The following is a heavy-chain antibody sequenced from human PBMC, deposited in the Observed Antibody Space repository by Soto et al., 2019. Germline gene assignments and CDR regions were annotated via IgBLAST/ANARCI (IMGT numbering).Heavy chain of an antibody. CDR2: IYHSGST. CDR3: ARGNSSGWTGRFDP. CDR1: GGSIRSAGYY. Sequence: SETLSLTCTVSGGSIRSAGYYWSWIRQHPGKGLEWIGYIYHSGSTYYSPSLESRITISVDTSKNQFSLKLSSVTAADTAIYYCARGNSSGWTGRFDPWGQGTLVTVYS. V-gene: IGHV4-31*03. D-gene: IGHD6-19*01. J-gene: IGHJ5*02.